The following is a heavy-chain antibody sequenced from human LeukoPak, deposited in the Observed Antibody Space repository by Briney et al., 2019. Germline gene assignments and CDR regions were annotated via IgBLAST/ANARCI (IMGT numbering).Heavy chain of an antibody. Sequence: GGSLRLSCAASGFTVSSNYMSWVRQAPGKGLGWVSVIYSGGSTYYADSVKGRFTISRDNSKNTLYLQMNSLRAEDTAVYYCAREGSSGYYPMRGYYFDYWGQGTLVTVSS. CDR3: AREGSSGYYPMRGYYFDY. D-gene: IGHD3-22*01. V-gene: IGHV3-53*01. CDR2: IYSGGST. J-gene: IGHJ4*02. CDR1: GFTVSSNY.